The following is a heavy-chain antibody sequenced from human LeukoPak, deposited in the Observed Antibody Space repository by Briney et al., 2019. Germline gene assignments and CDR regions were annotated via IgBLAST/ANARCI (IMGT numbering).Heavy chain of an antibody. Sequence: MASETLSLTCAVYGESLNYYYWSWLRQSPEKGLEWIGEVFDGKTTNYNPSLKSRVTISAVTSSNQFSLNLKSVTAADTAVYYCASGAWATRLHSWAQGTLVIVSS. D-gene: IGHD5-24*01. CDR2: VFDGKTT. J-gene: IGHJ4*02. CDR3: ASGAWATRLHS. V-gene: IGHV4-34*12. CDR1: GESLNYYY.